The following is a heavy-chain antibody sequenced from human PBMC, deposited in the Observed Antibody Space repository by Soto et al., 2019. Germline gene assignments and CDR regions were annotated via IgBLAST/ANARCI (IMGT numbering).Heavy chain of an antibody. Sequence: GGSLRLSCAASGFTFSSYSMNWVRQAPGKGLEWVSSISSSSSYIYYADSVKGRFTISRDNAKNSLYLQMNSLRAEDTAVYYCARVGCSSTSCYGLDYYMDVWGKGTTVTVSS. J-gene: IGHJ6*03. CDR1: GFTFSSYS. CDR3: ARVGCSSTSCYGLDYYMDV. V-gene: IGHV3-21*01. D-gene: IGHD2-2*01. CDR2: ISSSSSYI.